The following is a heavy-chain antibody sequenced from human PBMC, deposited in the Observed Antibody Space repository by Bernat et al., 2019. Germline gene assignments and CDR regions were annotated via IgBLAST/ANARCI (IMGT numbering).Heavy chain of an antibody. CDR3: ARAGGSSSGWIGNWFDP. D-gene: IGHD6-19*01. Sequence: QVQLQQSGPGLVKPSQTLSLTCAISGDSVSSNSAAWNWIRQSPLRGLEWLGRTYYRSKWYNDYAESVKSRININPDTSKNQFSLQVKSVTPEDTAVYYCARAGGSSSGWIGNWFDPWGQGTLVIVSS. V-gene: IGHV6-1*01. J-gene: IGHJ5*02. CDR1: GDSVSSNSAA. CDR2: TYYRSKWYN.